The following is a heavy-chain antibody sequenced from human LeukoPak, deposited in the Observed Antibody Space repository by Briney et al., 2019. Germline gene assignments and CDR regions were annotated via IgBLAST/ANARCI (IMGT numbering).Heavy chain of an antibody. CDR1: GGSISSSSYY. CDR2: IYYSGST. Sequence: PSETLSLTCTVSGGSISSSSYYWGWICQPPGKGLEWIESIYYSGSTYYNPSLKSRVTISVDTSKNQFSLKLSSVTAADTAVYYCATAKGYCSGTSCSTNFDYWGQGTLVTVSS. D-gene: IGHD2-2*01. J-gene: IGHJ4*02. CDR3: ATAKGYCSGTSCSTNFDY. V-gene: IGHV4-39*01.